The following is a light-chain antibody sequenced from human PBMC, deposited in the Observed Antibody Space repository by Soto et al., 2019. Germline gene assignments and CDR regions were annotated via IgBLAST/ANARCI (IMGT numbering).Light chain of an antibody. CDR2: DVS. Sequence: QSALTQPASVSGSPGQSITISCTGTSSDVGGYNSVSWYQQHPGKATKLMIYDVSNRPSGVSDRCSGSKSGNTAALTISGLQAEDESVYYCSSYTIISLLVFGGGTKLTVL. CDR1: SSDVGGYNS. V-gene: IGLV2-14*01. J-gene: IGLJ2*01. CDR3: SSYTIISLLV.